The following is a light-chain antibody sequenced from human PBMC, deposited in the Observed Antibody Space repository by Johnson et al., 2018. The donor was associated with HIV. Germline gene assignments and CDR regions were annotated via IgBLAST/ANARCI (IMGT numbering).Light chain of an antibody. CDR1: SSNIGNNY. CDR2: DNN. Sequence: QSVLTQPPSVSAAPGQKVTISCSGSSSNIGNNYVSWYQQLPGTAPKLLIYDNNKRPSGIPDRFSGSKSGTSATLGITGLQTGAEADYYCGTWDSSLSANCFGTGTKVTVL. J-gene: IGLJ1*01. CDR3: GTWDSSLSANC. V-gene: IGLV1-51*01.